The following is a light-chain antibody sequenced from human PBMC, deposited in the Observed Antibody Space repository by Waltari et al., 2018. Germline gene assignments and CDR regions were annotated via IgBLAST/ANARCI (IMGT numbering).Light chain of an antibody. Sequence: DTVLTQSSVTLSFSPGETATLSCRASQSISSFLAWYQQKPGQSPRLLIYDASHRATGIPARFSGAGSGTDFTLTIDHLELEDFAVYYCQQRALWPLTFGGGTKVQIK. CDR3: QQRALWPLT. CDR2: DAS. J-gene: IGKJ4*01. V-gene: IGKV3-11*01. CDR1: QSISSF.